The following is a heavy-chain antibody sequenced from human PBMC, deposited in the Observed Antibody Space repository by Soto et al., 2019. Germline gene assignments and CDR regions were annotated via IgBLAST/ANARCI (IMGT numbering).Heavy chain of an antibody. V-gene: IGHV3-21*01. D-gene: IGHD6-13*01. CDR3: ARDFFKAAPNGMDV. J-gene: IGHJ6*02. CDR2: ISSSSSYI. CDR1: GFTFSSYA. Sequence: VGSLRLSCAASGFTFSSYAMSWVRQAPGKGLEWVSSISSSSSYIYYADSVKGRFTISRDNAKNSLYLQMNSLRAEDTAVYYCARDFFKAAPNGMDVWGQGTTVTVSS.